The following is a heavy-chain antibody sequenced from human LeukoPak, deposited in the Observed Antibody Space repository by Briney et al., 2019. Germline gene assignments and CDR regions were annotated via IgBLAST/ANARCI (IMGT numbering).Heavy chain of an antibody. CDR2: IKKKPDGGTT. CDR1: GFTFSNAW. Sequence: GGSLRLSCAASGFTFSNAWMSWVRQAPGKGLEWVGRIKKKPDGGTTDYAAPVKGRFTISRDDSKNTLYLQMNSLKSEDTGVYYCTTLYRVDPWGRGTLVTVSS. V-gene: IGHV3-15*01. J-gene: IGHJ5*02. CDR3: TTLYRVDP. D-gene: IGHD1-14*01.